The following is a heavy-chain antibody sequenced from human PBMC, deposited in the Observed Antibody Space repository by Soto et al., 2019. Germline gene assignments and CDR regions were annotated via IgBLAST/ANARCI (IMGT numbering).Heavy chain of an antibody. CDR1: GFTFSSYA. CDR2: ISGSGGST. V-gene: IGHV3-23*01. D-gene: IGHD6-19*01. Sequence: EVQLLESGGGLVQPGGSLRLSCAASGFTFSSYAMSWVRQAPGKGLEWVSAISGSGGSTYYADSVKGRFTISRDNSKNALYMQMTSLRAEDTAVYYCAEDFHRGLIAVAGIDYWGQGTLVTVSS. J-gene: IGHJ4*02. CDR3: AEDFHRGLIAVAGIDY.